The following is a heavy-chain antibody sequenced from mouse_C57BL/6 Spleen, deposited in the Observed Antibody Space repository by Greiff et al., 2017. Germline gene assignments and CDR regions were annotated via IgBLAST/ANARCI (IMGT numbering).Heavy chain of an antibody. Sequence: QVQLQQSGAELVKPGASVKMSCKASGYTFTSYWITWVKQRPGQGLEWIGDIYPGSGSTNYNEKFKSKATLTVDTSSSTAYMQLSSLTSEDSAVYYCARADDGYSAWFAYWGQGTLVTVSA. J-gene: IGHJ3*01. CDR1: GYTFTSYW. D-gene: IGHD2-3*01. CDR2: IYPGSGST. V-gene: IGHV1-55*01. CDR3: ARADDGYSAWFAY.